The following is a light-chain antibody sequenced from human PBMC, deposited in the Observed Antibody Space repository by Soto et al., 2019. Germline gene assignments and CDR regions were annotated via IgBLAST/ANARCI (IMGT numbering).Light chain of an antibody. CDR2: IND. CDR1: RSNIGSNS. J-gene: IGLJ1*01. Sequence: QSVLTQPPSVSGTPGQRVIISCSGSRSNIGSNSVNWYQQLPGTAPKLLIYINDQRPSGVPDRFSGSTSGTYVSLAISGLQSEDEADSYCSSWDDRLKGYVFGTGTKVTVL. V-gene: IGLV1-44*01. CDR3: SSWDDRLKGYV.